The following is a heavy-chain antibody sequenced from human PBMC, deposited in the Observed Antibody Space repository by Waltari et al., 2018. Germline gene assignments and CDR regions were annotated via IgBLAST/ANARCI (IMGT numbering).Heavy chain of an antibody. V-gene: IGHV3-7*01. J-gene: IGHJ5*02. CDR2: INEDGSEK. CDR3: ARCHWTWLDP. CDR1: GFTFNGHW. Sequence: EVQLVESGGGLVQPGGSLSLSCAASGFTFNGHWMTWVRQAPGKGLEWWANINEDGSEKRYMDYVKGRFTVSRDNARNSLYLQMNSLRAEDTAVYYCARCHWTWLDPWGQGTLVTVSS. D-gene: IGHD3-3*01.